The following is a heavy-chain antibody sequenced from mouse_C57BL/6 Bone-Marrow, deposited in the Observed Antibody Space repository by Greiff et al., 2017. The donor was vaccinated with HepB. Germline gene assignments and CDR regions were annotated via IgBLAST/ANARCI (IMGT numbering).Heavy chain of an antibody. CDR1: GFTFSDYY. CDR3: ARHKTTSRGYYFDY. V-gene: IGHV5-12*01. CDR2: ISNGGGST. Sequence: DVHLVESGGGLVQPGGSLKLSCAASGFTFSDYYMYWVRQTPEKRLEWVAYISNGGGSTYYPDTVKGRFTISRDNAKNTLYLQMSRLKSEDTAMYYCARHKTTSRGYYFDYWGQGTTLTVSS. J-gene: IGHJ2*01. D-gene: IGHD2-13*01.